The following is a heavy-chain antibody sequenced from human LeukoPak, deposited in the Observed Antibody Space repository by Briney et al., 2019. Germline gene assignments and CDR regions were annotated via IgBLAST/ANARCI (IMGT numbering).Heavy chain of an antibody. V-gene: IGHV3-74*01. CDR3: ARGIMITFGGSLDY. J-gene: IGHJ4*02. CDR2: INSDGSST. CDR1: GFTFSSYW. D-gene: IGHD3-16*01. Sequence: PGGPLRLSCAASGFTFSSYWMHWVPKAPGKALVWVSRINSDGSSTSYADSVKGRFTISRDNAKNTLYLQMNSLRSEDTAVYYCARGIMITFGGSLDYWGQGTLVTVSS.